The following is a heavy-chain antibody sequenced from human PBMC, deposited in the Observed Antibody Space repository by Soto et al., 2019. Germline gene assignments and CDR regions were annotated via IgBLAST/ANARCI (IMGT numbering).Heavy chain of an antibody. D-gene: IGHD3-3*01. CDR3: AKDLGSDFWSGYRVEYYYYGMDV. Sequence: GASVKVSCKASGGTFSSYAISWVRQAPGQGLEWMGGFIPIFGTANYAQKFQGRVMITADESTSTAYMELNSLRAEDTAVYYCAKDLGSDFWSGYRVEYYYYGMDVWGQGTTVTVSS. CDR2: FIPIFGTA. CDR1: GGTFSSYA. V-gene: IGHV1-69*13. J-gene: IGHJ6*02.